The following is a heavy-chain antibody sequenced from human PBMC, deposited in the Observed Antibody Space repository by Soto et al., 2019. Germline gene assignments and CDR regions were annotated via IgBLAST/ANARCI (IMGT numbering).Heavy chain of an antibody. CDR1: GYSFTDYK. CDR2: VDPNGGGS. J-gene: IGHJ4*02. D-gene: IGHD4-17*01. Sequence: QGQLLQSGAEVKKPGASVKVSCKTSGYSFTDYKLHWVRQAPGQGLEWMGWVDPNGGGSESAQKFQVSVTMTWDTSITTAYLDLTRLTTNDTATYFCATWVDYGDFEGVDFWGQGTLVTVSS. V-gene: IGHV1-2*04. CDR3: ATWVDYGDFEGVDF.